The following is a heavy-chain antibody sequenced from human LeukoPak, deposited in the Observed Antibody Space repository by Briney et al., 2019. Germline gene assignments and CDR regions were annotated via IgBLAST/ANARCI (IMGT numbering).Heavy chain of an antibody. J-gene: IGHJ6*02. CDR2: ISSSSSYI. CDR3: ARDTVTIYGMDV. Sequence: TGGSLRLSCAASGFTFSSYSMNWVRQAPGKGLEWVSSISSSSSYIYYADSVKGRFTISRDNAKNSLYLQMNSLRAEDTAVYYCARDTVTIYGMDVWGQGTTVTVSS. D-gene: IGHD4-17*01. CDR1: GFTFSSYS. V-gene: IGHV3-21*01.